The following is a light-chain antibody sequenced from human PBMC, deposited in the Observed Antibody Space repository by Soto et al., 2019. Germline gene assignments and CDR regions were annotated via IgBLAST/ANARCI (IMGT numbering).Light chain of an antibody. Sequence: QSALTQPASVSGSPGQSITISCTGTSSDVGAYNYVSWYQHHPGKAPKLIIYDVSDRPSGVSNRFSASKSGSTASLTISGLQAEDEADYYCSSYTSSNTEVFGPGTKVTV. CDR3: SSYTSSNTEV. V-gene: IGLV2-14*03. CDR1: SSDVGAYNY. CDR2: DVS. J-gene: IGLJ1*01.